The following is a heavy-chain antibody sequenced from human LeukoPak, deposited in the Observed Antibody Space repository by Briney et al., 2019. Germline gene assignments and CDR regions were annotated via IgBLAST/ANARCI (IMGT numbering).Heavy chain of an antibody. Sequence: SSETLSLTCTVSGRSIDSYYWSWIRHPPGKGLEWIGYIYYTGSTEYHPSLKSRVTISLDTSKNQFSLKLTSVTAADTAVYYCARVYQSAEYYFDYWGQGNLVSVSS. D-gene: IGHD2-2*01. CDR1: GRSIDSYY. CDR3: ARVYQSAEYYFDY. J-gene: IGHJ4*02. CDR2: IYYTGST. V-gene: IGHV4-59*01.